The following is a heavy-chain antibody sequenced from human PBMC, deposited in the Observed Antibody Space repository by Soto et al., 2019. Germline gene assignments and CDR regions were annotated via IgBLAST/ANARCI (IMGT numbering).Heavy chain of an antibody. CDR2: INHSGST. CDR3: ARVRGRGWFGESTYGMDV. Sequence: PSETLSLTCTVSGGSVSSGNYYWSWIRQPPGKGLEWIGEINHSGSTNYNPSLKSRVTISVDTSKNQFSLKLSSVTAADTAVYYCARVRGRGWFGESTYGMDVWGQGTTVTVSS. D-gene: IGHD3-10*01. J-gene: IGHJ6*02. CDR1: GGSVSSGNYY. V-gene: IGHV4-61*01.